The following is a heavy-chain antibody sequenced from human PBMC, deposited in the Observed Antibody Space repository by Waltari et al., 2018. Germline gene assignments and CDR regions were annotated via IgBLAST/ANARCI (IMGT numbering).Heavy chain of an antibody. CDR1: GGSISNDNW. J-gene: IGHJ4*02. CDR3: AEMGYYYFES. V-gene: IGHV4-4*02. Sequence: QVQLQESGPGLVKPSGTLSLTCAISGGSISNDNWWSWVRQPPGKGPEWIGEIYHSGSTHYTPSLQSRITISVDKSTNQFPLKLTSVTAADTAVYYCAEMGYYYFESWGQGTLVTVSS. CDR2: IYHSGST. D-gene: IGHD2-21*01.